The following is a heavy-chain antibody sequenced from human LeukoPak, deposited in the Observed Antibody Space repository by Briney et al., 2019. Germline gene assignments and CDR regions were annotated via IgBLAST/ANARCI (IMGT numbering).Heavy chain of an antibody. J-gene: IGHJ4*02. D-gene: IGHD5-18*01. CDR3: VSPRGFSYGYFDY. V-gene: IGHV4-39*01. Sequence: SETLSLTCTVAGASISSSSAYWGWIRQPPGKGLEWIGSIYYSKNTYYNPSLKSRVTISADTSKNQFSLTLGSVSATDTAVYYCVSPRGFSYGYFDYWGQGTLVIVSS. CDR2: IYYSKNT. CDR1: GASISSSSAY.